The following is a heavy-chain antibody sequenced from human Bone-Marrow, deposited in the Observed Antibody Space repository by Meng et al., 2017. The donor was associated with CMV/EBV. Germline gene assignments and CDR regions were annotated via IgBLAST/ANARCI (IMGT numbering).Heavy chain of an antibody. CDR1: GGTFSSYA. CDR3: ARTVVPAGGYYYYYGMAV. D-gene: IGHD2-2*01. V-gene: IGHV1-69*05. J-gene: IGHJ6*01. Sequence: SVKVSCKASGGTFSSYAISWVRQAPGQGLEWMGGIIPIFGTANYAQKFQGRVTITTDESTSTAYMELSSLRSEDTAVYYCARTVVPAGGYYYYYGMAVWGQGPTVTFSS. CDR2: IIPIFGTA.